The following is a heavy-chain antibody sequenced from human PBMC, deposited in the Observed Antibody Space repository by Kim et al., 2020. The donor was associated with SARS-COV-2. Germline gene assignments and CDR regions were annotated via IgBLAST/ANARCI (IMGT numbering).Heavy chain of an antibody. D-gene: IGHD6-6*01. CDR1: GGSISSSSYY. V-gene: IGHV4-39*01. CDR3: ARPPEYSSSSLDAFDI. J-gene: IGHJ3*02. CDR2: IYYSGST. Sequence: SETLSLTCTVSGGSISSSSYYWGWIRQPPGKGLEWIGSIYYSGSTYYNPSLKSRVTISVDTSKNQFSLKLSSVTAADTAVYYCARPPEYSSSSLDAFDIWGQGTMVTVSS.